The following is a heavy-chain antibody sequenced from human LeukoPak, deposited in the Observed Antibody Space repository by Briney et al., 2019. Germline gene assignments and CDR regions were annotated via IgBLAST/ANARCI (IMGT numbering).Heavy chain of an antibody. CDR3: ARSYCSGGSCYWYDY. D-gene: IGHD2-15*01. Sequence: GGSLRLSCAASGFTFSSYAMHWVRQAPGKGLEWVAVISYDGSNKYYADSVKGRFTISRDNSKNTLYLQMNSLRAEDTAVYYCARSYCSGGSCYWYDYWGQGTLVTVSS. J-gene: IGHJ4*02. V-gene: IGHV3-30-3*01. CDR2: ISYDGSNK. CDR1: GFTFSSYA.